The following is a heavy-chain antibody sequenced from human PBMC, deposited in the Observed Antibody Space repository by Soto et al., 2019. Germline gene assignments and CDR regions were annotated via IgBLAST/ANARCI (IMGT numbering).Heavy chain of an antibody. CDR3: ASPRIIIVRGVIVTGQTCYIDY. V-gene: IGHV4-39*01. Sequence: SETLSLTCTVSGGSISSSSYYWGWIRQPPGKGLEWIGSIYYSGSTYYNPSLKSRVTISVDTSKNQFSLKLSSVTAADTAVYYCASPRIIIVRGVIVTGQTCYIDYWGQGTLVTGSS. D-gene: IGHD3-10*01. J-gene: IGHJ4*02. CDR2: IYYSGST. CDR1: GGSISSSSYY.